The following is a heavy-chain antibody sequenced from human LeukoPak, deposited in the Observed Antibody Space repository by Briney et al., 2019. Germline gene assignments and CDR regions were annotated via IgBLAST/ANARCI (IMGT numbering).Heavy chain of an antibody. CDR1: GFTFSNYL. J-gene: IGHJ2*01. D-gene: IGHD2-15*01. Sequence: PGWALPLSRPASGFTFSNYLMHWVRQAPPKGLMWVSRIRSGGIATTYAASVKGRFTITRENAKNTLYLQMNSLRTEETTVYYCARGDISEGDWYFDLWGRGTQVSVYS. V-gene: IGHV3-74*01. CDR3: ARGDISEGDWYFDL. CDR2: IRSGGIAT.